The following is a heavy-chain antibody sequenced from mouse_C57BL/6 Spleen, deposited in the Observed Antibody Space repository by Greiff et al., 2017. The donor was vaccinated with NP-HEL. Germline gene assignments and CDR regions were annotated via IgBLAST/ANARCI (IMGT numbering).Heavy chain of an antibody. CDR2: IDPSDSYT. D-gene: IGHD1-1*01. CDR3: AREGYYYGSRGDYAMDY. V-gene: IGHV1-69*01. CDR1: GYTFTSYW. Sequence: VQLQQPGAELVMPGASVKLSCKASGYTFTSYWMHWVKQRPGQGLEWIGEIDPSDSYTNYNQKFKGKSTLTVDKSSSTAYMQLSSLTSEDSAVYYCAREGYYYGSRGDYAMDYWGQGTSVTVSS. J-gene: IGHJ4*01.